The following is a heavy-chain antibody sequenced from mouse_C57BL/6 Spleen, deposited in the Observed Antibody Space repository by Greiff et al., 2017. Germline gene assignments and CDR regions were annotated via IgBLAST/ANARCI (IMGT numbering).Heavy chain of an antibody. D-gene: IGHD1-1*01. CDR2: IYPYNGGT. Sequence: VQLQQSGPVLVKPGASVKMSCKASGYTFTDYYMNWVKQSHGKSLEWIGDIYPYNGGTSYNQKFKGKATLTVDKSSSTAYMELNSLTSEDSAIYNCAEDYGSSRGCCDVWGTGTTVTVSS. V-gene: IGHV1-19*01. CDR1: GYTFTDYY. CDR3: AEDYGSSRGCCDV. J-gene: IGHJ1*03.